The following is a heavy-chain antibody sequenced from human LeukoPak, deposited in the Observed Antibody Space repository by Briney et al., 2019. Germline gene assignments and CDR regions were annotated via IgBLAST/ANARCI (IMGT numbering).Heavy chain of an antibody. CDR1: GYSFTSYW. D-gene: IGHD5-24*01. Sequence: PGESLKISCKGSGYSFTSYWIGWVRQMPGKGVEWVGIIYPGDSDTRYSPSFQGQVTISADKSISTAYLQWSSLQASDTAMYYCARVEMATKPTYYFDYWGQGTLVTVSS. V-gene: IGHV5-51*01. CDR3: ARVEMATKPTYYFDY. J-gene: IGHJ4*02. CDR2: IYPGDSDT.